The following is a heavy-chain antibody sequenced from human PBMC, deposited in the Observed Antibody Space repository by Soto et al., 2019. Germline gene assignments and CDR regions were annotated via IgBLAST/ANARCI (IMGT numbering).Heavy chain of an antibody. CDR3: VRGCPNISPTGPFTAGGHFCS. J-gene: IGHJ4*02. V-gene: IGHV4-30-4*01. CDR2: SFYSGNT. D-gene: IGHD3-3*02. Sequence: QVQLQESGPRLVKPSQTLSLTCTVSGGSVSSDDYYWNWIRQPPGEGLEWIGYSFYSGNTYYNPAPEGRGSVSRGTVKNQFPLALTSGTGASTAVYFCVRGCPNISPTGPFTAGGHFCSWGQGGLVNLSS. CDR1: GGSVSSDDYY.